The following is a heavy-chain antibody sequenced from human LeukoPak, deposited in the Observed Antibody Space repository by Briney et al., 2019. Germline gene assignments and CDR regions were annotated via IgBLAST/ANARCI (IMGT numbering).Heavy chain of an antibody. Sequence: GGSLRLSCAASGFTFDDYAMHWVRQAPGKGLECVSGNSWNSGSVGYADSVKGRFTISRDNAKNSLYLQMNSLRAEDTALYYCATVAVVVAAKGDAFDIWGQGTMVTVSS. CDR3: ATVAVVVAAKGDAFDI. D-gene: IGHD2-15*01. J-gene: IGHJ3*02. CDR1: GFTFDDYA. CDR2: NSWNSGSV. V-gene: IGHV3-9*01.